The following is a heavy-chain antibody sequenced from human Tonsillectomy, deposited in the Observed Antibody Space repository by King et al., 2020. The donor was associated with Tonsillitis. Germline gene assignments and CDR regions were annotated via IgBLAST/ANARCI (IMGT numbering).Heavy chain of an antibody. J-gene: IGHJ4*02. D-gene: IGHD6-13*01. V-gene: IGHV3-30*02. Sequence: VQLVESGGGVVHPGGSLRLSCAASGFTFSSYGMHWVRQAPGKGLEWVAFIRYDGSNKYYVDSVKGRFTISRDNSKNTLYLQMNSLRAEDTAVYYCGKDRASGAAGIDYWGQGTLVIVSS. CDR3: GKDRASGAAGIDY. CDR2: IRYDGSNK. CDR1: GFTFSSYG.